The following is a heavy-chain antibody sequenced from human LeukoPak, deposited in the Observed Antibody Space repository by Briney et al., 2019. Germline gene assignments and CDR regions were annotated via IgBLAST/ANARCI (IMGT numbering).Heavy chain of an antibody. V-gene: IGHV1-18*01. Sequence: ASVKVSCKASGYTFTSYGISWVRQAPGQGLEWMGWISAYNGNTNYAQKLQGRVTMTTDTSTSTAYMELRSLRSDDTAVYYCARDLHDYGGNSCGYWGQGTLVTVSS. J-gene: IGHJ4*02. CDR3: ARDLHDYGGNSCGY. CDR1: GYTFTSYG. CDR2: ISAYNGNT. D-gene: IGHD4-23*01.